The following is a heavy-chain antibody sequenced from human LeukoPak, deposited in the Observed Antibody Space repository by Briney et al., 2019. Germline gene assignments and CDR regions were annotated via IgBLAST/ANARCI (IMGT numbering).Heavy chain of an antibody. D-gene: IGHD1-26*01. CDR2: TSLGGQT. Sequence: PSGTLSLTCAVSGGSISSTNWWSCVRPPPGEGLGLISKTSLGGQTNFTPSLNGRVTMSLDESKTQLSLKLTSVTAADTAIYYCSRESGAFCPFGYWGQGTLVIVPP. CDR1: GGSISSTNW. CDR3: SRESGAFCPFGY. J-gene: IGHJ4*02. V-gene: IGHV4-4*02.